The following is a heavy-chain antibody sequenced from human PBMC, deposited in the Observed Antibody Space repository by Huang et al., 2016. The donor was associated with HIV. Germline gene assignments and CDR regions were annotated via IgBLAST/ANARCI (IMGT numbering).Heavy chain of an antibody. Sequence: QMRFQESGPGLVKPSGTLSLTCNVSGGSINTGRYYWGWIRQPPWKGLEWVGSLYYTGKMTYDPSLKGRLTMSADTSKNQFSLNLSSVTAADTAIYYCARNHDFWRGRMFAISYFDVWGRGTLVTVAS. CDR3: ARNHDFWRGRMFAISYFDV. D-gene: IGHD3-3*01. CDR2: LYYTGKM. J-gene: IGHJ2*01. CDR1: GGSINTGRYY. V-gene: IGHV4-39*01.